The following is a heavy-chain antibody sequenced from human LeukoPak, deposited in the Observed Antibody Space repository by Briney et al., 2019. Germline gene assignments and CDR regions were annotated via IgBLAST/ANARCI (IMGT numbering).Heavy chain of an antibody. CDR3: AKEGYYGSGRRQPVDY. Sequence: GGSLRLSCAASGFTFSSYAMSWVRQAPGKGLEWVSAISGSGGSTYYADSVKGRFTISRDNSKNTLYLQMNNLRAEDTAVYYCAKEGYYGSGRRQPVDYWGQGTLVTVSS. J-gene: IGHJ4*02. V-gene: IGHV3-23*01. CDR1: GFTFSSYA. CDR2: ISGSGGST. D-gene: IGHD3-10*01.